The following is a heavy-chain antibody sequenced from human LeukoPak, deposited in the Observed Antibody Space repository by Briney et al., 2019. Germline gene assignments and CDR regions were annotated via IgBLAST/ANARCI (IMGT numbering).Heavy chain of an antibody. D-gene: IGHD3-3*01. Sequence: SETLSLTCTVSGGSISSYYWSWIRQPPGKGLEWIGYIYDSGCPNYNPSLKSRVTISVDTSKNQFSLKLSSVTAADTAVYYCASSRGDFWSGYWGYYFDYWGQGTLVTVSS. CDR2: IYDSGCP. V-gene: IGHV4-59*01. J-gene: IGHJ4*01. CDR3: ASSRGDFWSGYWGYYFDY. CDR1: GGSISSYY.